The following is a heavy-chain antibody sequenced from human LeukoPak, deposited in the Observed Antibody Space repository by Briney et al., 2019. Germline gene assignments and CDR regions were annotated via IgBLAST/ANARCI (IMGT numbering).Heavy chain of an antibody. V-gene: IGHV4-34*01. D-gene: IGHD6-13*01. CDR3: ARHPPTLYSSSWYLDY. CDR1: GGSFSGYY. CDR2: INHSGST. J-gene: IGHJ4*02. Sequence: SETLSLTCAVYGGSFSGYYWSWIRQPPGKGLEWIGEINHSGSTNYNPSLKSRVTMSVDTSKNQFSLKLSSVTAADTAVYYCARHPPTLYSSSWYLDYWGQGTLVTVSS.